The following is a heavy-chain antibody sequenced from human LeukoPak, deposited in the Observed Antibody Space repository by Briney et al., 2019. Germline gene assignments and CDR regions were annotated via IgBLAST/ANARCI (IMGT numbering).Heavy chain of an antibody. V-gene: IGHV3-30*04. J-gene: IGHJ4*02. Sequence: GGSLRLSCEVSGFTFNNYIMHWVRQAPGKGLEWVALISFDERHKYYADSVKGRFTISRDNAKNTLYLQMNSLRAEDTAVYYCARGGRRFWGQGTLVTVSS. CDR2: ISFDERHK. CDR3: ARGGRRF. CDR1: GFTFNNYI. D-gene: IGHD3-16*01.